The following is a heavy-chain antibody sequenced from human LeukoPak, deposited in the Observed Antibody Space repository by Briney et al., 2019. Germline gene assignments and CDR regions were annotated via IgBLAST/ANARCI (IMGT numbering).Heavy chain of an antibody. CDR2: INHSGST. Sequence: SETLSLTCAVYGVSFSGYYWSWIRQPPGKGLEWVGEINHSGSTNYNPSLKSRVTISVDTSKNQFSLKLSSVTAADTAVYYCARGPTVTTLYSFDYWGQGTLVTVSS. CDR3: ARGPTVTTLYSFDY. CDR1: GVSFSGYY. V-gene: IGHV4-34*01. D-gene: IGHD4-17*01. J-gene: IGHJ4*02.